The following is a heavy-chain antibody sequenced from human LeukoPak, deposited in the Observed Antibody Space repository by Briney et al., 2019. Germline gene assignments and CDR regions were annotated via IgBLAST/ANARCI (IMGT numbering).Heavy chain of an antibody. CDR1: GSRFTSYW. CDR2: IYPGDSDT. CDR3: ARRQLAVAEAVFDY. J-gene: IGHJ4*02. Sequence: GESLKIYFPGSGSRFTSYWIGWVRQKPGKGLKCMGIIYPGDSDTRYSPSFQGQVTISADKSISTAYLQWSSLKASDTAMYYCARRQLAVAEAVFDYWGQGTLVTVSS. V-gene: IGHV5-51*01. D-gene: IGHD6-19*01.